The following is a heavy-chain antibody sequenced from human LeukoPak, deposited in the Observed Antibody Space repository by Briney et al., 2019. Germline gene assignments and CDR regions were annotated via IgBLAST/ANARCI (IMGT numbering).Heavy chain of an antibody. Sequence: GGSLRLSCATSGFIFTDYTMNWVRRAPGKGMEWISYIDTDSVHIFYADSVKGRFTVSRDHAKESHYLQMSSLRVEDTAVYYCVISYTSMMAVVKGGGFDVWGQGTMVTVSS. CDR1: GFIFTDYT. CDR3: VISYTSMMAVVKGGGFDV. V-gene: IGHV3-21*05. D-gene: IGHD3-22*01. CDR2: IDTDSVHI. J-gene: IGHJ3*01.